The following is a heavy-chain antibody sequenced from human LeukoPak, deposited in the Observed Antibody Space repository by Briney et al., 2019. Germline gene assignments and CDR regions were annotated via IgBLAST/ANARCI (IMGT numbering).Heavy chain of an antibody. J-gene: IGHJ4*02. V-gene: IGHV4-31*03. Sequence: SETLSLTSTVSGGSISSGGYYWSWIRHHPGKDLEWIGYIYYSGSTYYNPSLKSRVTISVDTSKNQFSLKLSSVTAADTAVYYCARAYCSSTSCPHFDYWGQGTLVTVSS. CDR2: IYYSGST. CDR1: GGSISSGGYY. D-gene: IGHD2-2*01. CDR3: ARAYCSSTSCPHFDY.